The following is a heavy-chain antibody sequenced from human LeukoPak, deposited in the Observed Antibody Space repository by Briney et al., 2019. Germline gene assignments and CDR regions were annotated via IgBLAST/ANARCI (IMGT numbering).Heavy chain of an antibody. D-gene: IGHD3/OR15-3a*01. Sequence: GGSLRLSCAASGFTFSNYAMSWVRQAPGKGLEWVSAISGSGGTTYYADSVKGRFTISRDNSKNTLYLQMNSLRAEDTAVYYCAKAPTDFWGLPYYMDVWGKGTTVTVSS. J-gene: IGHJ6*03. V-gene: IGHV3-23*01. CDR3: AKAPTDFWGLPYYMDV. CDR2: ISGSGGTT. CDR1: GFTFSNYA.